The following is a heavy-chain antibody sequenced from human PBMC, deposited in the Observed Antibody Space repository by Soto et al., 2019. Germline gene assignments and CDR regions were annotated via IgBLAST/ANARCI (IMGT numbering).Heavy chain of an antibody. V-gene: IGHV3-66*01. D-gene: IGHD4-4*01. CDR1: GFTVSSNS. J-gene: IGHJ4*02. CDR2: IYSGGTT. Sequence: DVQLVESGGGLVQPGGSLRLSCAASGFTVSSNSMTWVRQAPGKGLEWVSVIYSGGTTYYADSVKGRFTISRDTSKNSLYLQMNTLRAEAPAVYSCASPPSHYSYVYWGQGTLVTVSS. CDR3: ASPPSHYSYVY.